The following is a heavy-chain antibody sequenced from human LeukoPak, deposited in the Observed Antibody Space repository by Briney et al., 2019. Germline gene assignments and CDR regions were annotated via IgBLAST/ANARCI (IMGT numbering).Heavy chain of an antibody. V-gene: IGHV4-39*07. CDR2: IYYSGST. CDR1: GGSISSSSYY. J-gene: IGHJ6*03. Sequence: SETLSLTCTVSGGSISSSSYYWGWVRQPPGTGLEWIGSIYYSGSTYYNPSLKSRVTISVDTSKNQFSLQLNSVTPEDTAVYYCARDHTLLWFGEITPFYYYYYMDVWGKGTTVTISS. CDR3: ARDHTLLWFGEITPFYYYYYMDV. D-gene: IGHD3-10*01.